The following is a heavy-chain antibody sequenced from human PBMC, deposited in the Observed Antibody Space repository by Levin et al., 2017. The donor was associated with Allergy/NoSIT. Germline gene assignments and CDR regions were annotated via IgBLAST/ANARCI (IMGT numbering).Heavy chain of an antibody. J-gene: IGHJ4*02. CDR1: GFTFSSYW. CDR3: ARLSPATN. V-gene: IGHV3-74*01. CDR2: INSDGSIT. Sequence: PSETLSLTCAASGFTFSSYWMHWVRQAPGKGLVWVSRINSDGSITTYADSVKGRFTISRDNAKNTLYLQMNSLRAEDTAVYYCARLSPATNWGQGTLVTVSS.